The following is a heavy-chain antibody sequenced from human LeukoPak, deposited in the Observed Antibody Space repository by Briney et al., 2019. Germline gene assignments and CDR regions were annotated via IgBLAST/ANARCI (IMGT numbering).Heavy chain of an antibody. V-gene: IGHV4-4*07. Sequence: KASETLSLACTVSGASISSYYWSWIRQPAGKGLEWIGRIYTSGSTNYNPSLKSRVTMSVDTSKNQFSLKLSSVTAADTAVYYCARDRDNYDFWSGENWFDPWGQGTLVTVSS. J-gene: IGHJ5*02. D-gene: IGHD3-3*01. CDR3: ARDRDNYDFWSGENWFDP. CDR2: IYTSGST. CDR1: GASISSYY.